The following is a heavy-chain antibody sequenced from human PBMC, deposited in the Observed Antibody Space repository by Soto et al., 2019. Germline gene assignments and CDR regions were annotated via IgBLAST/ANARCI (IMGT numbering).Heavy chain of an antibody. CDR2: ISGSAGST. V-gene: IGHV3-23*01. Sequence: GGSLRLSCAASGFTFNNYAINWVRQSPGKGLEWVSVISGSAGSTYYADSVKGRFTITRGNSKNTLYLQMSSLRVEDTAVYYCAKAGGAAGTVDYFDYWGQGTLVTVSS. J-gene: IGHJ4*02. D-gene: IGHD6-13*01. CDR3: AKAGGAAGTVDYFDY. CDR1: GFTFNNYA.